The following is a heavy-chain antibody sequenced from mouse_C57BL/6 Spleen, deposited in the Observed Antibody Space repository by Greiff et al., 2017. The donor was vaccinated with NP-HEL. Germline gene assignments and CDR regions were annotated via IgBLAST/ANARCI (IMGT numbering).Heavy chain of an antibody. V-gene: IGHV5-17*01. J-gene: IGHJ4*01. CDR2: ISSGSSTI. Sequence: EVKLMESGGGLVKPGGSLKLSCAASGFTFSDYGMHWVRQAPEKGLEWVAYISSGSSTIYYADTVKGRCTISRDNAKNTRFLQMTSLRSEDTAMYYCARRGYGPPLYAMDYWGQGTSVTVSS. D-gene: IGHD1-1*02. CDR1: GFTFSDYG. CDR3: ARRGYGPPLYAMDY.